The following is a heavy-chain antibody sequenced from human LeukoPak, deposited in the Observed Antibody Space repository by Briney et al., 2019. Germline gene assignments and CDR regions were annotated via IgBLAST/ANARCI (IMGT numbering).Heavy chain of an antibody. CDR3: AKDSITIFGVVIHFDY. D-gene: IGHD3-3*01. Sequence: PGGSLRLSCAASGFTFDDYAMHWVRHAPGKGLEWVSGISWNSGSIVYADSVKGRFTISRDNAKNSLYLQMNSLRAEDTALYYCAKDSITIFGVVIHFDYWGQGTLVTVSS. CDR1: GFTFDDYA. V-gene: IGHV3-9*01. CDR2: ISWNSGSI. J-gene: IGHJ4*02.